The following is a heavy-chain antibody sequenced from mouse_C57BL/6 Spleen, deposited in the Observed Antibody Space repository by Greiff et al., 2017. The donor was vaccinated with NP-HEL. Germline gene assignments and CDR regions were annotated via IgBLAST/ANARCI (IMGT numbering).Heavy chain of an antibody. CDR1: GYSITSGYY. D-gene: IGHD4-1*01. Sequence: VQLKESGPGLVKPSQSLSLTCSVTGYSITSGYYWNWIRQFPGNKLEWMGYISYDGSNNYNPSLKNRISITRDKSKNQFCLKLNAVTTEDTATYYWARDDWAAFDYWGQGTTLTVSA. V-gene: IGHV3-6*01. J-gene: IGHJ2*01. CDR3: ARDDWAAFDY. CDR2: ISYDGSN.